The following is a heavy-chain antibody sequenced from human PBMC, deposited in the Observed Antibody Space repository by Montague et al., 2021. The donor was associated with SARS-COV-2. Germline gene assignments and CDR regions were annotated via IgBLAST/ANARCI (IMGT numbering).Heavy chain of an antibody. CDR2: IYYTGST. V-gene: IGHV4-59*01. CDR3: ARGALGLPAAFNWFDP. J-gene: IGHJ5*02. Sequence: SETLSLTCTVSGGSMSDYYWTWLRQPPGKGLEWIGNIYYTGSTKYSSSLKSRVTMSVDTSRKQISLKLSSVTAADSAVYYCARGALGLPAAFNWFDPWGQGTLVTGSS. CDR1: GGSMSDYY. D-gene: IGHD2-2*01.